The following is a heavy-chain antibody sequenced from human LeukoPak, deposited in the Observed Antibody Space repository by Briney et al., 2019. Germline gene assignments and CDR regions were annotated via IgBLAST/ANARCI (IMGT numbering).Heavy chain of an antibody. CDR2: ISAHNGNT. Sequence: ASVKVSCKASGYTFTSYGISWVRQAPGQGLEWMGWISAHNGNTNYAQKLQGRVTMTTDTSTSTAYMELRSLRSDDTAVYYCARDPPYSGSEGGAHDDAFDIWGQGTMVTVSS. CDR1: GYTFTSYG. D-gene: IGHD1-26*01. CDR3: ARDPPYSGSEGGAHDDAFDI. V-gene: IGHV1-18*01. J-gene: IGHJ3*02.